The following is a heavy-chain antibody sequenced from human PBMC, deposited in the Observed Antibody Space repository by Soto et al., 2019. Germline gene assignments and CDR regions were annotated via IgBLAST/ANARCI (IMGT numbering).Heavy chain of an antibody. CDR2: INHSGST. V-gene: IGHV4-34*01. Sequence: QVQLQQWGAGLLKPSETLSLTCAVYGGSFSGYYWRWIRQPPGKGLEWIGEINHSGSTNYNPSLKSRVPISVDTSKNQFSLKLSSVTAADTAVYYCARVTGRYYYGMDVWGQGTTVTVSS. J-gene: IGHJ6*02. CDR3: ARVTGRYYYGMDV. CDR1: GGSFSGYY.